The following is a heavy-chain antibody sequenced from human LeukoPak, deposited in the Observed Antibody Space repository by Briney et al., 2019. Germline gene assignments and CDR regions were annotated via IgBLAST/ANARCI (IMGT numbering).Heavy chain of an antibody. CDR3: ARQRDDPFDY. J-gene: IGHJ4*02. Sequence: SETLSLTCTVSGGSISSYYWSWIRQPPGKGLEWIGYIYYSGSTNYNPSLKSRVTISVDMSKNQLSLKLSSVTAADTAVYYCARQRDDPFDYWGQGTLVTVSS. V-gene: IGHV4-59*08. D-gene: IGHD1-1*01. CDR1: GGSISSYY. CDR2: IYYSGST.